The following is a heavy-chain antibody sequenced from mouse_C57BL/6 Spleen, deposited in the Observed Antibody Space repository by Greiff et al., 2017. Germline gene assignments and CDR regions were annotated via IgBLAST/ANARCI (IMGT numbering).Heavy chain of an antibody. J-gene: IGHJ2*01. V-gene: IGHV1-82*01. CDR3: ARGVTTVVALDFDY. D-gene: IGHD1-1*01. CDR2: IYPGDGDT. CDR1: GYAFSSSW. Sequence: QVQLQQSGPELVKPGAPVKISCKASGYAFSSSWMNWVKQRPGKGLEWIGRIYPGDGDTNYNGKFKGKATLTADKSSSTAYMQLSSLTSEDSAVYFCARGVTTVVALDFDYWGQGTTLTVSS.